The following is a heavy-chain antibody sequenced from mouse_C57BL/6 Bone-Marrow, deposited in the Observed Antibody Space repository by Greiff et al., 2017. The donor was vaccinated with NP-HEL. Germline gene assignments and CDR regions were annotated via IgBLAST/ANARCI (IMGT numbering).Heavy chain of an antibody. CDR3: ARDYYGSSYCWYFDV. Sequence: VQLQQSGAELVKPGASVKLSCTASGFNIKDYYMHWVKQRTEQGLEWIGRIDPEDGETKYAPKFQGKATITAEPSSNTAYLQLSSLTSEDTAVYYCARDYYGSSYCWYFDVWGTGTTVTVSS. D-gene: IGHD1-1*01. CDR2: IDPEDGET. CDR1: GFNIKDYY. V-gene: IGHV14-2*01. J-gene: IGHJ1*03.